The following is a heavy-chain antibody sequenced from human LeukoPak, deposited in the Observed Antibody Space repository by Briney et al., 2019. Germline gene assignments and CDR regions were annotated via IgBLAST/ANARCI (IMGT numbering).Heavy chain of an antibody. V-gene: IGHV3-74*01. CDR2: INSDGSDT. CDR3: ARGGYHHGFDI. J-gene: IGHJ3*02. D-gene: IGHD2-15*01. Sequence: GGSLRLSCAASGFTFNSYWFHWVRQAPGKGLVWVSRINSDGSDTIYADSVKGRSTISRGNAKSTVYLQTNSLKAEDTAVYYCARGGYHHGFDIWGHGTMVTVSS. CDR1: GFTFNSYW.